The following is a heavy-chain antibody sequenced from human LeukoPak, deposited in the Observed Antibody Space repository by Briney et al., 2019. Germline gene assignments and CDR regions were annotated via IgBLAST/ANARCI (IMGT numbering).Heavy chain of an antibody. CDR3: AKGGDMIVVVFYFDY. J-gene: IGHJ4*02. V-gene: IGHV3-23*01. CDR2: FSESGGST. Sequence: PGGSLRLSCAASGFTFSSYAMSWVRQAPGKGLEWVSGFSESGGSTYYADSVKGRFTISRDNSKNTLYLQMNSLRAEDTAVYYCAKGGDMIVVVFYFDYWGQGTLVTVSS. CDR1: GFTFSSYA. D-gene: IGHD3-22*01.